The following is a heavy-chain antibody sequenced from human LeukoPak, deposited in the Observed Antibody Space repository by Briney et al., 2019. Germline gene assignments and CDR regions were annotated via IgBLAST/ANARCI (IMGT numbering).Heavy chain of an antibody. Sequence: SETLSLTCTVSGGSISSSSYYWGWIRQPPGKGLEWIGSIYYNGSTYYNPSLKSRVTISVDTSKNQFSLKLSSVTAADTAVYYCARPNYGSGSYYRWFDPWGQGTLVTVSS. D-gene: IGHD3-10*01. J-gene: IGHJ5*02. CDR3: ARPNYGSGSYYRWFDP. V-gene: IGHV4-39*01. CDR1: GGSISSSSYY. CDR2: IYYNGST.